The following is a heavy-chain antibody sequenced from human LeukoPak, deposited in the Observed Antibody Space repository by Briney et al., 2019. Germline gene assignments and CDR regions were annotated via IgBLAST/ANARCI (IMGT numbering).Heavy chain of an antibody. CDR1: GFTFSSYA. V-gene: IGHV3-30-3*01. Sequence: GRSLRLSCAASGFTFSSYAMHWVRQAPGKGLEWVAVISYDGSNKYYADSVKGRFTISRDNSKNTLYLQMNSLRAEDTAVYYCARADYDILTGPSRYYYYGMDVWGQGTTVTVSS. CDR3: ARADYDILTGPSRYYYYGMDV. J-gene: IGHJ6*02. CDR2: ISYDGSNK. D-gene: IGHD3-9*01.